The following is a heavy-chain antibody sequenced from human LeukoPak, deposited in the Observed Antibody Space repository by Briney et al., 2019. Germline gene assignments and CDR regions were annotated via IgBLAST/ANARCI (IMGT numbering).Heavy chain of an antibody. D-gene: IGHD3-22*01. CDR3: ARDIHSSGYLFDY. V-gene: IGHV4-31*03. Sequence: RASENLSLTCTVSGGSISSGGYYWSWIRQHPGKGLEWIGYIYYSGSTYYNPSLKSRVTISVDTSKNQFSLKLSSVTAADTAVYYCARDIHSSGYLFDYWGQGTLVTVSS. CDR2: IYYSGST. J-gene: IGHJ4*02. CDR1: GGSISSGGYY.